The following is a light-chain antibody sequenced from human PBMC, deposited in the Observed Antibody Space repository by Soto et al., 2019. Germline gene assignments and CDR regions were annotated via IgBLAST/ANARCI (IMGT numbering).Light chain of an antibody. V-gene: IGKV3-20*01. CDR3: QQYGSSPGT. J-gene: IGKJ1*01. Sequence: EIVLTQSPGTLPLSPGERATLSCMASQSFSSSYLAWYQQKPGQAPRLLIYGASSRATGIPDSFSGSGSGTDFTLTISRLEPEEFAVYYCQQYGSSPGTFGQGTQVEV. CDR1: QSFSSSY. CDR2: GAS.